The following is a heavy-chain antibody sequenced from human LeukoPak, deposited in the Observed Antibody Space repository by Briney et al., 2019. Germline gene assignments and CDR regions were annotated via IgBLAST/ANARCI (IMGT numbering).Heavy chain of an antibody. Sequence: SETLSLTCTVSGASVSSGSYYWSWIRQPPGKGLEWIGYIYYSGSTNYNPSLKSRVTISVDTSKNQFSLKLSSVTAADTAVYYCASYTGYYQFDYWGQGTLVTVSS. CDR1: GASVSSGSYY. J-gene: IGHJ4*02. CDR2: IYYSGST. D-gene: IGHD3-9*01. V-gene: IGHV4-61*01. CDR3: ASYTGYYQFDY.